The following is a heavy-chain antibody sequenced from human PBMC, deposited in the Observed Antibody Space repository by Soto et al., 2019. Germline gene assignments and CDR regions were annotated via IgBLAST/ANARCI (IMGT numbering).Heavy chain of an antibody. CDR2: IYHSGST. D-gene: IGHD4-4*01. Sequence: QLQLQESGSGLVKPSQTLSLTCAVSGGSISSGGYSWSWIRQPPGKGLEWIGYIYHSGSTYYNPSLKSRVTISVDRSKNQFSLKLSSVTAADTAVYYCARYQMTTWSNWFDPWGQGTLVTVSS. CDR1: GGSISSGGYS. V-gene: IGHV4-30-2*01. J-gene: IGHJ5*02. CDR3: ARYQMTTWSNWFDP.